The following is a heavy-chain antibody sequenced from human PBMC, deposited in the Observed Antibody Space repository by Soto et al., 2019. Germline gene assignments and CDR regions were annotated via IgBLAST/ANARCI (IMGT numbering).Heavy chain of an antibody. CDR1: GYTFTSYG. J-gene: IGHJ6*02. CDR3: ARDPDSSGYYYYGMDV. Sequence: QVQLVQSGAEVKKPGASVKVSCKASGYTFTSYGISWVRQAPGQGLEGMGWISAYNGNTNYAQKLQGRVTMTTDTATSTAYMELRSLRSDDTAVYYCARDPDSSGYYYYGMDVWGQGTTVTVSS. CDR2: ISAYNGNT. V-gene: IGHV1-18*01. D-gene: IGHD3-22*01.